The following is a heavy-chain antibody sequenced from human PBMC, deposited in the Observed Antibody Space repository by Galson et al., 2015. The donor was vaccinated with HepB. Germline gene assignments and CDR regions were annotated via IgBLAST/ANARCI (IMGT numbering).Heavy chain of an antibody. Sequence: SLRLSCAASGFTLSSYWMSWVRQAPGKGLEWVANIKQDGSRKNYVDSVKDRFTISRDNAKNSLYLQMNSLRAEDTAVYYCARPVAGLLGDASDIWGQGTMVTVSS. CDR3: ARPVAGLLGDASDI. V-gene: IGHV3-7*01. J-gene: IGHJ3*02. CDR2: IKQDGSRK. D-gene: IGHD6-19*01. CDR1: GFTLSSYW.